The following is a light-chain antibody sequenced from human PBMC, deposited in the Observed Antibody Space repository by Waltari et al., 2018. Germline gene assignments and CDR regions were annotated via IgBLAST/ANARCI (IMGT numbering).Light chain of an antibody. CDR2: DVT. CDR1: STDVGGYNY. CDR3: CSYADRFTVIL. V-gene: IGLV2-11*01. Sequence: QSALTQPRSVSGSLGQSVTISCTGTSTDVGGYNYVSWYQQRPGEAPQLIIYDVTQRPSGVPDRFSGSKSGNAASLTISGLQGEDEADYYCCSYADRFTVILFGVGTKLTVL. J-gene: IGLJ3*02.